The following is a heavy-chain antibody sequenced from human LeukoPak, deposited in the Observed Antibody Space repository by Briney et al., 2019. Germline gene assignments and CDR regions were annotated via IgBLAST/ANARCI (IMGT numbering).Heavy chain of an antibody. J-gene: IGHJ4*02. CDR3: AKGAYLRYFEWLWAN. D-gene: IGHD3-9*01. V-gene: IGHV3-30*02. CDR2: IWYDGSNK. Sequence: PGGSLRLSCAASGFPFNSYAMHWVRQAPGKGLEWVAVIWYDGSNKYYADSVKGRFTISRDNSKNTLYLQMSSLRPEDTAVYYCAKGAYLRYFEWLWANWGQGTLVTVSS. CDR1: GFPFNSYA.